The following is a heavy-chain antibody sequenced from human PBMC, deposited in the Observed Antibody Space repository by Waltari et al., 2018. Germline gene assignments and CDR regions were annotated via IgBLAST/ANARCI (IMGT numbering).Heavy chain of an antibody. CDR2: IYYSGST. V-gene: IGHV4-59*01. CDR3: ARLSRGWGYDSSGYYPFDY. Sequence: QVQLQESGPGLVKPSETLSLTCTVSGGSISSYYWSWIRQPPGKGLEWIGYIYYSGSTNSNPSLKSRVTISVDTSKNQFSLKLSSVTAADTAVYYCARLSRGWGYDSSGYYPFDYWGQGTTVTVSS. D-gene: IGHD3-22*01. CDR1: GGSISSYY. J-gene: IGHJ4*03.